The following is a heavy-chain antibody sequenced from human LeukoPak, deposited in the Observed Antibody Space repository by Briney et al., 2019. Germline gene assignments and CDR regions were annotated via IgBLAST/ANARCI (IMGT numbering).Heavy chain of an antibody. Sequence: GGSLRLSCAASGFTFSSYGMHWVRQAPGKGLEWVAVISYDGSNKYYADSVKGRSTISRDNSKNTLYLQMNSLRAEDTAVYYCAKLLSVQLGPDYWGQGTLVTVSS. CDR1: GFTFSSYG. CDR2: ISYDGSNK. V-gene: IGHV3-30*18. J-gene: IGHJ4*02. CDR3: AKLLSVQLGPDY. D-gene: IGHD5-18*01.